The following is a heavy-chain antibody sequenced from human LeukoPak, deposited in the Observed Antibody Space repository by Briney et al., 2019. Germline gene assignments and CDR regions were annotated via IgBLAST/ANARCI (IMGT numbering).Heavy chain of an antibody. CDR1: GFTITDYW. CDR3: VRDGGTDWYDP. CDR2: IKPDGVET. Sequence: GSLRLSCAASGFTITDYWMTWVRQAPGRELEWVANIKPDGVETSYVDSVKGRFTISRDNANNSVFLQMNSLRVEDTATYYCVRDGGTDWYDPWGQGTLVSVSS. V-gene: IGHV3-7*03. D-gene: IGHD3-16*01. J-gene: IGHJ5*02.